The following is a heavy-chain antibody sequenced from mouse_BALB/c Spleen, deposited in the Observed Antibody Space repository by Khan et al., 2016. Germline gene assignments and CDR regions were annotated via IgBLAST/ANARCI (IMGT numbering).Heavy chain of an antibody. Sequence: EVELVESGGGLVKPGGSLKLSCAASGFAFSSYDMSWVRQTPEKRLEWVAYISSGGGSTYYPDTVKGRFTISRDNAKITLYRQMSSLKSEDTAMYYCASRYDYFDYWGQGTTLTVSS. D-gene: IGHD2-14*01. J-gene: IGHJ2*01. V-gene: IGHV5-12-1*01. CDR2: ISSGGGST. CDR3: ASRYDYFDY. CDR1: GFAFSSYD.